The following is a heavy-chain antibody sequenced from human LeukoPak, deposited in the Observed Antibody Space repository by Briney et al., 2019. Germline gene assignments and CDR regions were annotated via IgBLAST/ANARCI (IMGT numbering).Heavy chain of an antibody. CDR3: ARDRFPEGNDALDI. J-gene: IGHJ3*02. D-gene: IGHD1-14*01. CDR1: GFTFSGYW. CDR2: INSDGSST. V-gene: IGHV3-74*01. Sequence: GGSLRLSCAASGFTFSGYWMHWVRQAPGKGLVWVSRINSDGSSTSYADSVKGRFTISRDNAKNSLYLQMNSLRAEDTALYYCARDRFPEGNDALDIWGQGTMVTVSS.